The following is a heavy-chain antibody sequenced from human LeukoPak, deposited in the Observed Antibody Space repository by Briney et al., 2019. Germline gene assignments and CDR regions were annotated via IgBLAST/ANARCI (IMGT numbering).Heavy chain of an antibody. V-gene: IGHV3-23*01. Sequence: PGGSLRLSCAASGFTFSSYAMSWVRQAPGKGLEWVSAISGSGGSTYYADSVKGRFTISRDNSKNTLYLQMNSLRAEDTAVYYCVRESTSLTIFGMDVWGQGTTVTVSS. CDR1: GFTFSSYA. D-gene: IGHD5-24*01. J-gene: IGHJ6*02. CDR3: VRESTSLTIFGMDV. CDR2: ISGSGGST.